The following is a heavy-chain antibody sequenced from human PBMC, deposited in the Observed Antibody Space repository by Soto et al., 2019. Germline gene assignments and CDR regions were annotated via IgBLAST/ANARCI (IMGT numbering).Heavy chain of an antibody. CDR1: GGTFSSYA. CDR3: ARDVPRYCSGDDPTPCNHQPAY. J-gene: IGHJ4*02. Sequence: GASVKVSCKASGGTFSSYAISWVRQAPGQGLEWMGWINPKSGGTNYPQNFQGRVTMTSDRSITTVYMELSSLRSDDTAVYYCARDVPRYCSGDDPTPCNHQPAYWGQGTPLTVSS. V-gene: IGHV1-2*02. CDR2: INPKSGGT. D-gene: IGHD2-15*01.